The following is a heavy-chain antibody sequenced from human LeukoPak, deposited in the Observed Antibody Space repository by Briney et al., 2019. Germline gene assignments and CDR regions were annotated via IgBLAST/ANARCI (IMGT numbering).Heavy chain of an antibody. CDR3: ARSEYSSSADPDNFDY. CDR2: ISSSSSYI. D-gene: IGHD6-13*01. Sequence: GGSLRLSCAASGFTFSSYSMNWVRQAPGKGLEWVSSISSSSSYIYYADSVKGRFTISRDNAKNSLYLQMNSLRAEDTAVYYCARSEYSSSADPDNFDYWGQGTLVTVSS. J-gene: IGHJ4*02. V-gene: IGHV3-21*01. CDR1: GFTFSSYS.